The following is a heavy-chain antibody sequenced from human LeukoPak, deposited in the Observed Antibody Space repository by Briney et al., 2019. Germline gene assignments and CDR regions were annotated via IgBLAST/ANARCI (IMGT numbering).Heavy chain of an antibody. CDR2: ISGSDGST. D-gene: IGHD6-19*01. V-gene: IGHV3-23*01. CDR3: ARELRIAVAGTKDY. Sequence: GGSLRLSCTASGFTFSNYAMSWVRQAPGKGLEWVSTISGSDGSTYYADSVKGRFTISRDNSKNTLYLQMNSLRAEDTALYYCARELRIAVAGTKDYWGQGTLVTVSS. CDR1: GFTFSNYA. J-gene: IGHJ4*02.